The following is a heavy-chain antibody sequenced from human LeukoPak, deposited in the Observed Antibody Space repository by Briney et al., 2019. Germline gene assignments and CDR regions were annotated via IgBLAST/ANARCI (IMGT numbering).Heavy chain of an antibody. V-gene: IGHV4-38-2*01. Sequence: SETLSLTCAVSGYSISSGYYRGWIRQPPGKGLEWIGSIYHSGSTYYNPSLKSRVTISVDTSKNQFSLKLSSVTAADTAVYYCARVHQEGQWLVLDYWGQGTLVTVSS. CDR1: GYSISSGYY. CDR3: ARVHQEGQWLVLDY. CDR2: IYHSGST. J-gene: IGHJ4*02. D-gene: IGHD6-19*01.